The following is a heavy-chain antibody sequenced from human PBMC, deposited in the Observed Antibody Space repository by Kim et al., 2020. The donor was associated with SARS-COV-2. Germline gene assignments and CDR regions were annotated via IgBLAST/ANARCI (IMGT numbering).Heavy chain of an antibody. D-gene: IGHD5-12*01. V-gene: IGHV1-3*01. J-gene: IGHJ4*02. CDR1: GYTFTSYA. CDR3: ARDLEDGYNSYYFDY. CDR2: INAGNGNT. Sequence: ASVKVSCKASGYTFTSYAMHWVRLAPGQRLEWMGWINAGNGNTKYSQKFQGRVTITRDTSASTAYMELSSLRSEDTAVYYCARDLEDGYNSYYFDYWGQGTLVTGSS.